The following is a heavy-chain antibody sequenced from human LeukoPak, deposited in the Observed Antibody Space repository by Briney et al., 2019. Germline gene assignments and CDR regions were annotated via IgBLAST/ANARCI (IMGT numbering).Heavy chain of an antibody. D-gene: IGHD5-12*01. J-gene: IGHJ4*02. V-gene: IGHV3-23*01. CDR1: GFTFSSYA. Sequence: GGSLRLSCAASGFTFSSYAMSWVRQAPGKGLEWVSAISGSGGRTYYADSVKGRFTISRDNSKNTLYLQVNSLRAEDTAVYYCAKDRKWLRQFDYWGQGTLVTVSS. CDR2: ISGSGGRT. CDR3: AKDRKWLRQFDY.